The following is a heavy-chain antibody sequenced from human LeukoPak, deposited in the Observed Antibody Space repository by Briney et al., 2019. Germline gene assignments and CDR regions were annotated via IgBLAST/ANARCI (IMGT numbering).Heavy chain of an antibody. CDR2: INTNTGNP. Sequence: ASVKVSCKASGYTFTSYAMNWVRQAPGQGLEWMGWINTNTGNPTYAQGFTGRFVFSLDTSVSTAYLQISSLKAEDTAVYYCAKGNHGNDPDYYYYYGMDVWGQGTTVTVSS. V-gene: IGHV7-4-1*02. D-gene: IGHD1-1*01. CDR1: GYTFTSYA. CDR3: AKGNHGNDPDYYYYYGMDV. J-gene: IGHJ6*02.